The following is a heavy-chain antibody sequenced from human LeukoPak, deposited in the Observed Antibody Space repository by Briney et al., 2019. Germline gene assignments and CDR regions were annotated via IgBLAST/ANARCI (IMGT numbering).Heavy chain of an antibody. D-gene: IGHD3-22*01. CDR3: ARVHPEVVTFDY. J-gene: IGHJ4*02. CDR2: ISYDGSRK. V-gene: IGHV3-30*03. CDR1: GFTFSSYG. Sequence: VGSLRLSCAAFGFTFSSYGMHWVRQAPGKGLEWVAVISYDGSRKYYADSVKGRFTISRDTSKNTLYLQMNRLRAEDTAVFYCARVHPEVVTFDYWGQGTLVTVSS.